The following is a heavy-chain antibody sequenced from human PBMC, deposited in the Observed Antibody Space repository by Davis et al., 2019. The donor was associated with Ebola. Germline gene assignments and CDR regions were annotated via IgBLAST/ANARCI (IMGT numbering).Heavy chain of an antibody. CDR3: ARGYYDSSGYYDY. D-gene: IGHD3-22*01. Sequence: PGGSLRLSCADSVITFSSYAMTWVRQAPGKALEWVSSISSDSDYIYYADSAKGRFTISRDNAKNSLFLQMNSLRAEDTAVYYCARGYYDSSGYYDYWGQGTLVTVSS. V-gene: IGHV3-21*01. CDR2: ISSDSDYI. CDR1: VITFSSYA. J-gene: IGHJ4*02.